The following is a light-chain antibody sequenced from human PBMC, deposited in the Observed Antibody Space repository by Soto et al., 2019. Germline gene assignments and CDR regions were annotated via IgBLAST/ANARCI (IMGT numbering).Light chain of an antibody. V-gene: IGKV1-33*01. CDR2: DAS. CDR3: QQYDNRPPFT. CDR1: QDISNY. J-gene: IGKJ3*01. Sequence: DIQMTQSPSSLSASVGDRVTITCQASQDISNYLNWYQQKPGKAPKLLIYDASNLETGVPSRFSGSGSGTDFTSTISSLPPEDIATYYCQQYDNRPPFTFGPGTKVDIK.